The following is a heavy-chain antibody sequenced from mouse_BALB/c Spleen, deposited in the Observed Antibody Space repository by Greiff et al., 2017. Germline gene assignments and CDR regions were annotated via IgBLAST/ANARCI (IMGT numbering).Heavy chain of an antibody. CDR3: ARNGAYYGNYGAMDY. CDR2: IWSGGST. Sequence: VQLKESGPGLVQPSQSLSITCTVSGFSLTSYGVHWVRQSPGKGLEWLGVIWSGGSTDYNAAFISRLSISKDNSKSQVFFKMNSLQADDTAIYYCARNGAYYGNYGAMDYWGQGTSVTVSS. CDR1: GFSLTSYG. J-gene: IGHJ4*01. D-gene: IGHD2-10*01. V-gene: IGHV2-4-1*01.